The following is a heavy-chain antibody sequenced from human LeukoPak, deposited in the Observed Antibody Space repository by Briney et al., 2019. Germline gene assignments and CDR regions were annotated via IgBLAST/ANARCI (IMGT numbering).Heavy chain of an antibody. CDR1: GFTFTNYA. V-gene: IGHV3-53*01. Sequence: GGSLRLSCAASGFTFTNYAMNWVRQAPGMGLEWVSVIYSGGTTYYADSVKGRFTISRDNSKNMLYLQMNSLRAEDTAVYYCAREPGTDYRKYYFDYWGQGTLVTVSS. J-gene: IGHJ4*02. CDR3: AREPGTDYRKYYFDY. D-gene: IGHD3/OR15-3a*01. CDR2: IYSGGTT.